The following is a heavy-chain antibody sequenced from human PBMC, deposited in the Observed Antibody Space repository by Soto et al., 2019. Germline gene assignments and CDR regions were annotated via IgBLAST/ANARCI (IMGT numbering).Heavy chain of an antibody. CDR1: GYTFDRYG. J-gene: IGHJ6*02. CDR2: ISTYNGNT. CDR3: AREGYCSSGSCALYSHEYFGMDV. D-gene: IGHD2-15*01. Sequence: ASVKVSCKASGYTFDRYGISWVRQAPGQGLEWMGWISTYNGNTNYAQKLKGRVTMTTDTFTSTAYMELRSLPTDDTAVDYCAREGYCSSGSCALYSHEYFGMDVWGQGTTVTVSS. V-gene: IGHV1-18*01.